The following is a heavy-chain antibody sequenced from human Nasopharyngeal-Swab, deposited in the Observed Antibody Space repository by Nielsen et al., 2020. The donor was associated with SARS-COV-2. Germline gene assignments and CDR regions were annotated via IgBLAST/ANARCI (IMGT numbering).Heavy chain of an antibody. CDR1: GSSISSGSIRSYY. D-gene: IGHD1-26*01. CDR2: FSYTGIT. J-gene: IGHJ4*02. Sequence: SETLSLTCTVSGSSISSGSIRSYYWSWIRQPPGKGLEWIGYFSYTGITNYNPSLKSRVTISVDMSKNQFSLKLSSVAAADTAVYYCAREVVGGLVDSWGQGTLVTVSS. CDR3: AREVVGGLVDS. V-gene: IGHV4-61*01.